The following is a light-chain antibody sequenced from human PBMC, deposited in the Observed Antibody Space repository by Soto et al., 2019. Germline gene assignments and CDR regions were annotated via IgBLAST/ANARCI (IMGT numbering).Light chain of an antibody. CDR1: SSDVGGYNY. J-gene: IGLJ2*01. CDR3: SSYTSSSSVV. V-gene: IGLV2-14*01. CDR2: DVS. Sequence: QSALTQPASVSGSPGQSITISCTGTSSDVGGYNYVSWYQQHPGKAPKLMIYDVSNRPSGVSNRFSGSKSGNTASLPISGLQAEDGADYYCSSYTSSSSVVFGGGTKLTVL.